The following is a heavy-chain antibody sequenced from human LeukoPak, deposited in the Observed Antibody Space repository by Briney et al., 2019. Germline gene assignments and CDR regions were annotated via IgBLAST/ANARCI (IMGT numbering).Heavy chain of an antibody. J-gene: IGHJ4*02. V-gene: IGHV4-34*01. CDR1: GGSFSGYY. D-gene: IGHD3-16*02. CDR2: INHSGST. Sequence: SETLSLTCAVYGGSFSGYYWSWIRQPPGKGLEWIGEINHSGSTNYNPSLKSRVTISVDTSKNQFSLKLSSVTAADTAVYYCARAYLWGSYRYRPYYFDYWGQGTLVTVSS. CDR3: ARAYLWGSYRYRPYYFDY.